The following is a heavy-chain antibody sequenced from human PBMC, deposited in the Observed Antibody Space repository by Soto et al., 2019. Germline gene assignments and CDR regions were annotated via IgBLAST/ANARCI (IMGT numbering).Heavy chain of an antibody. CDR1: GFIFSVYW. J-gene: IGHJ4*02. Sequence: GGSLRLSCAASGFIFSVYWMAWVRQAPGKGLEWVANIKEDGSRKYYMESAKGRITISRDNAKNSLFLQMNSLRVEDTAVYYSVSFEAIGSWGQGTLVTVSS. V-gene: IGHV3-7*01. CDR2: IKEDGSRK. CDR3: VSFEAIGS.